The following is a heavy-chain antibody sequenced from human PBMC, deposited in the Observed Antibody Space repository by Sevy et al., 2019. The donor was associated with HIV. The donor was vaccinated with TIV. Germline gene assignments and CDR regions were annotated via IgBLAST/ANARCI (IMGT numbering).Heavy chain of an antibody. CDR2: IGGSGETT. D-gene: IGHD1-26*01. CDR3: ARVGGWEVGSLDNWFDP. J-gene: IGHJ5*02. V-gene: IGHV3-23*01. Sequence: GRSLRLSCAASGFIFSSYAMSWVRQAPEKGLEWVSAIGGSGETTYYADSVKGRFTISSDNYKNILYLQMNSLRAEDTAVYYCARVGGWEVGSLDNWFDPWGQGTLVTVSS. CDR1: GFIFSSYA.